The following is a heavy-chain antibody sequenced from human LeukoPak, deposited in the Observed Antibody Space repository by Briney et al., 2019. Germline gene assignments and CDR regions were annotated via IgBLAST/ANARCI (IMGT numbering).Heavy chain of an antibody. D-gene: IGHD3-10*01. Sequence: SETPSLTCAVYGGSFSGYYWSWIRQPPGKGLEWIGEINHSGSTNYNPSLKSRVTISVDTSKNQFSLKLSSVTAADTAVYYCARQGPSPHYYGSGSYVLFDYWGQGTLVTVSS. CDR3: ARQGPSPHYYGSGSYVLFDY. CDR2: INHSGST. CDR1: GGSFSGYY. V-gene: IGHV4-34*01. J-gene: IGHJ4*02.